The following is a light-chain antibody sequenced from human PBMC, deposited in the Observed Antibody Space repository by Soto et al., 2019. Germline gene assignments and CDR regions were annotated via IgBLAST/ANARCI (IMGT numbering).Light chain of an antibody. J-gene: IGKJ3*01. V-gene: IGKV1-39*01. CDR3: QQSSKTEFT. CDR1: QNIGDH. CDR2: AAS. Sequence: DIQMTQSPSSLSESVGDKVTITCRASQNIGDHLNWYQQKPRKAPSLLIYAASILQSGVPSRFSGSGSGTDFTLTISSLQPEDFAIYYCQQSSKTEFTFGPGTTVDIK.